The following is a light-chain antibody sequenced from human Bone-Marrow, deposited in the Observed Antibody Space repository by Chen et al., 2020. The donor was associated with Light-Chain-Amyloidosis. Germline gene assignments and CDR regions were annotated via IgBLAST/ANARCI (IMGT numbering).Light chain of an antibody. CDR3: SSYTITNTRV. CDR1: RSDVGGDNH. Sequence: QSALTQPASVSGSPGQSITISCTGNRSDVGGDNHVSWYQQNPDKAPKLMIYAVTNRPSWVADRYTGSKSTNTDSLTISGLRTADEADYFSSSYTITNTRVFGSGTRVTVL. V-gene: IGLV2-14*01. J-gene: IGLJ1*01. CDR2: AVT.